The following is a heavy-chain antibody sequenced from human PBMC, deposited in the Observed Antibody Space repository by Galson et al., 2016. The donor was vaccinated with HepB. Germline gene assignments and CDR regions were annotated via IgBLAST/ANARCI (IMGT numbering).Heavy chain of an antibody. J-gene: IGHJ4*02. V-gene: IGHV3-7*04. CDR3: AKDLFPGEDALIIRWGDY. CDR1: GFSVSSSF. CDR2: IKQGGSEK. D-gene: IGHD3-10*01. Sequence: SLRLSCAASGFSVSSSFMSWVRQAPGKGLEWVANIKQGGSEKYYVESVRGRFTISRDNAKNSLFLQMNSLRAEDTAVYYCAKDLFPGEDALIIRWGDYWGQGALVTVSS.